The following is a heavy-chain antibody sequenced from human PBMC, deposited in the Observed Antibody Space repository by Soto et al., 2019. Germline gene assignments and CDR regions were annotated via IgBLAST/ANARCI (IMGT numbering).Heavy chain of an antibody. V-gene: IGHV3-33*01. CDR2: IWYDGSNQ. Sequence: GGSLRLSCAASGFTFSIYGMHWVRQAPGKGLEWVAIIWYDGSNQYYADSVKGRFTISRDNSKNTLYLQMNSLRAEDTAVYYCASDSSSSVWFDPWGQRTLVTVSS. J-gene: IGHJ5*02. D-gene: IGHD6-6*01. CDR1: GFTFSIYG. CDR3: ASDSSSSVWFDP.